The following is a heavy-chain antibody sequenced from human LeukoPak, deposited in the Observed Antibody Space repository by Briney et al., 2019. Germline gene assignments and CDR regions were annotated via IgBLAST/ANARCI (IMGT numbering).Heavy chain of an antibody. CDR2: ITAFNGNT. D-gene: IGHD3-22*01. J-gene: IGHJ4*02. CDR1: GFTFTSYG. V-gene: IGHV1-18*01. Sequence: ASVKVSCKSSGFTFTSYGINWVRQAPGQGLEWMGWITAFNGNTDYAQKFQGRVTMTTDTSTNTAYLELRSLGFDDTAVYYCARDSYDSSGSYFFLKLLDYWGQGTLVTVSS. CDR3: ARDSYDSSGSYFFLKLLDY.